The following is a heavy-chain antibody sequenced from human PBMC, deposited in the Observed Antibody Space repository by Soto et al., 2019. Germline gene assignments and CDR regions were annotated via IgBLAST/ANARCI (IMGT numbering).Heavy chain of an antibody. V-gene: IGHV1-69*01. CDR1: GGTFSSYA. D-gene: IGHD5-18*01. CDR3: ARDRKSGYSYGYCGYFAY. Sequence: QVQLVQSGAEVKKPGSSVKVSCKASGGTFSSYAISWVRQAPGQGLEWMGGIIPIFGTANYAQRFQGRVRITADDYTSTGYMELSSLRSADTAVYYCARDRKSGYSYGYCGYFAYWGQGTLVPVSS. CDR2: IIPIFGTA. J-gene: IGHJ4*02.